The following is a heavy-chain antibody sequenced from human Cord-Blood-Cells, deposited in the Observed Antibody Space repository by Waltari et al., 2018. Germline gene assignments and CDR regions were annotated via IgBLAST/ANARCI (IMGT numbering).Heavy chain of an antibody. CDR1: GLTLSTYA. D-gene: IGHD6-6*01. V-gene: IGHV3-30-3*01. CDR3: ARPRYSSSYFDY. CDR2: ISYDGSNK. J-gene: IGHJ4*02. Sequence: QVQLVESGGGVVQPGRSLSLSCAPSGLTLSTYAMHWVRQAQGKGLEWVAVISYDGSNKYYADSVKGRFTISRDNSKNTLYLQMNSLRAEDTAVYYCARPRYSSSYFDYWGQGTLVTVSS.